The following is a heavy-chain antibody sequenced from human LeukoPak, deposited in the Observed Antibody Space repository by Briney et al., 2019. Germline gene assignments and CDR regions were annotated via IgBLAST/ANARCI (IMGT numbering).Heavy chain of an antibody. J-gene: IGHJ4*02. Sequence: GSSLKVCRMGSGSSFTSYWIGGVRQMPGIGLEWMGIIYPGDSDTRYSLTFQGQVTISADKSISTATLPWSSLKASDTAMYYCARQVSLAGSNGYYYYWGQGTLVTVSS. V-gene: IGHV5-51*01. CDR3: ARQVSLAGSNGYYYY. CDR1: GSSFTSYW. CDR2: IYPGDSDT. D-gene: IGHD3-22*01.